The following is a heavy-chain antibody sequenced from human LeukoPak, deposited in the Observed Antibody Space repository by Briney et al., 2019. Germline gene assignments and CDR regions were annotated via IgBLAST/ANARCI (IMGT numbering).Heavy chain of an antibody. V-gene: IGHV1-2*02. D-gene: IGHD3-10*01. J-gene: IGHJ5*02. Sequence: WASVKVSCKASGYTFTGYYIHWVRQAPGQGLECMGWISPNSGGTNYAQKFQGRVTMTRDTSISTAYMELSRLRSDDTAVYYCARGGSGSYFSWLDPWGQGTLVTVSS. CDR1: GYTFTGYY. CDR2: ISPNSGGT. CDR3: ARGGSGSYFSWLDP.